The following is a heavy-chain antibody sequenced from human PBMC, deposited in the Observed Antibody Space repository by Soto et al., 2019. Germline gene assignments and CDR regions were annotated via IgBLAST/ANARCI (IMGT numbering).Heavy chain of an antibody. D-gene: IGHD3-10*01. CDR3: ASSYGSGYRAFDY. V-gene: IGHV1-69*02. CDR1: GDTFSFYS. Sequence: QVQLVQSGAEVRKPGSSVKVSCKASGDTFSFYSINWVRQAPGLGLEWMGRINPILSMSNYAQRFQGRVTRTAAKSTSAAYMELSGLRSEDTAIYYCASSYGSGYRAFDYWGQGALVTVSS. CDR2: INPILSMS. J-gene: IGHJ4*02.